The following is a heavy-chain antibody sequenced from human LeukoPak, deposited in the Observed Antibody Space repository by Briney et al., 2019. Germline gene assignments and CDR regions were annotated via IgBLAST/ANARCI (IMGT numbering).Heavy chain of an antibody. CDR3: AKDMARDYYDSSGYHPFDY. J-gene: IGHJ4*02. CDR1: GFTFDDYA. V-gene: IGHV3-9*01. D-gene: IGHD3-22*01. Sequence: HSGGSLRLSCAASGFTFDDYAMHWVRQAPGKGLEWVSGISWNSGSIGYADSVKGRFTISRDNAKNSLYLQMNSLRAEDTALYYCAKDMARDYYDSSGYHPFDYWGQGTLVTVSS. CDR2: ISWNSGSI.